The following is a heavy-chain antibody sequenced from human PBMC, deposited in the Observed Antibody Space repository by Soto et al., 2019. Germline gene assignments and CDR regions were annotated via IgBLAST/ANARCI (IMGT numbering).Heavy chain of an antibody. J-gene: IGHJ4*02. Sequence: GASVKVSCKASGYTFTSYAMHWVRQAPGQRLEWMGWINAGNGNTKYSQKFQGRVTITRDTSASTAYMELSSLRSEDTAVYYCARVVGYDILTGYYNYFDYWGQGTLVTVSS. CDR1: GYTFTSYA. CDR2: INAGNGNT. CDR3: ARVVGYDILTGYYNYFDY. V-gene: IGHV1-3*01. D-gene: IGHD3-9*01.